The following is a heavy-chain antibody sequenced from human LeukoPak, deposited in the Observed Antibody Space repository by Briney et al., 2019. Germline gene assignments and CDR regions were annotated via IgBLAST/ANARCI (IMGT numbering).Heavy chain of an antibody. J-gene: IGHJ6*02. CDR2: ISGSGGST. V-gene: IGHV3-23*01. Sequence: HPGGSLRLSCAASGFTFSSYAMSWVRQAPGKGLEWVSVISGSGGSTYYADSVKGRFAISRDNSKNTLDLQMNSLRAEDTAIYYCAKSFHSSGWFYYYGMDVWGQGTTVTVSS. CDR3: AKSFHSSGWFYYYGMDV. CDR1: GFTFSSYA. D-gene: IGHD6-19*01.